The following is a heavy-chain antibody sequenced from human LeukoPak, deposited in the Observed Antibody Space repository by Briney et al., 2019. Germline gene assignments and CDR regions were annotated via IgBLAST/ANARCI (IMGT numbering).Heavy chain of an antibody. CDR1: GFTFSSYA. CDR2: ISGSGGST. J-gene: IGHJ4*02. V-gene: IGHV3-23*01. D-gene: IGHD3-3*01. CDR3: AKDIVNDFWSGYYTVDY. Sequence: GGSLRLSCAASGFTFSSYAMHWVRQAPGKGLEWVSAISGSGGSTYYADSVKGRFTISRDNSKNTLYLQMNSLRAEDTAVYYCAKDIVNDFWSGYYTVDYWGQGTLVTVSS.